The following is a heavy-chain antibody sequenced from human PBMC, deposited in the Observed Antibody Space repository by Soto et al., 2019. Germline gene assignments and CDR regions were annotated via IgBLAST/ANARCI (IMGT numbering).Heavy chain of an antibody. J-gene: IGHJ3*01. CDR1: GFTFSSFG. Sequence: QVQLVESGGGVVQPGRSLKLTCAASGFTFSSFGMHWVRQVPGKGLEWVAHISLDGTNKYFVDFVKGRFTISRDNSKNTSYLQMNSLRPEDTAVYYCAKAFTVWPYYDALDVWGEGTMVTVSS. D-gene: IGHD3-10*01. CDR3: AKAFTVWPYYDALDV. V-gene: IGHV3-30*18. CDR2: ISLDGTNK.